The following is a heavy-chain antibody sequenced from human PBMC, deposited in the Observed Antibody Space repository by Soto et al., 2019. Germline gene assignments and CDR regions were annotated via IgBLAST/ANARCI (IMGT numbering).Heavy chain of an antibody. V-gene: IGHV5-51*01. D-gene: IGHD3-10*01. CDR3: ARHETYYYGSGSYYIYRY. Sequence: PGEFLKISCKGSGYSFTSYWIGWVRQMPGKGLEWMGIIYPGDSDTRYSPSFQGQVTISADKSISTAYLQWSSLKASDTAMYYCARHETYYYGSGSYYIYRYWGQGTLVTVSS. CDR2: IYPGDSDT. CDR1: GYSFTSYW. J-gene: IGHJ4*02.